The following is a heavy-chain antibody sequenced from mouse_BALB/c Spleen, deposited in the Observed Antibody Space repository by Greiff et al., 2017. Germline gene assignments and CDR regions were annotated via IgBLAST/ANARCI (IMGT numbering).Heavy chain of an antibody. CDR3: ARVHYYGYYFDY. CDR2: ISSGGSYT. Sequence: EVMLVESGGDLVKPGGSLKLSCAASGFTFSSYGMSWVRQTPDKRLEWVATISSGGSYTYYPDSVKGRFTISRDNAKNTLYLQMSSLKSEDTAMYYCARVHYYGYYFDYWGQGTTLTVSS. D-gene: IGHD1-2*01. CDR1: GFTFSSYG. J-gene: IGHJ2*01. V-gene: IGHV5-6*02.